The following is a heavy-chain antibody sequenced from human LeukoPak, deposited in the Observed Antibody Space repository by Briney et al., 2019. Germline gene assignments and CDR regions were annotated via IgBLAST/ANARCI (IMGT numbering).Heavy chain of an antibody. CDR1: GFPFDDYG. CDR3: ASAGLTYGSGSYFVY. J-gene: IGHJ4*02. V-gene: IGHV3-20*04. D-gene: IGHD3-10*01. Sequence: GGSLRLSCAASGFPFDDYGMTWVRQAPGKGLEWVSGINWNGGSTGYADSVKGRFTISRDNAKSSLYLQMNSLRAEDTALYYCASAGLTYGSGSYFVYWGQGTLVTVSS. CDR2: INWNGGST.